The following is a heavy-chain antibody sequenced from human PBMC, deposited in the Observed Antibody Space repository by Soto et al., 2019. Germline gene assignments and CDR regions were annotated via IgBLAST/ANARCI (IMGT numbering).Heavy chain of an antibody. J-gene: IGHJ4*02. CDR2: IIPSSGTT. Sequence: GASVKVSFKASRGTFDNYVLTWVRQAPGQGLEWVGGIIPSSGTTNYAQKFQGRLTITADANIVYMELSSLRDDDTAVYYCATPVVRFLEWTTDYWGQGTLVTVSS. D-gene: IGHD3-3*01. CDR3: ATPVVRFLEWTTDY. V-gene: IGHV1-69*13. CDR1: RGTFDNYV.